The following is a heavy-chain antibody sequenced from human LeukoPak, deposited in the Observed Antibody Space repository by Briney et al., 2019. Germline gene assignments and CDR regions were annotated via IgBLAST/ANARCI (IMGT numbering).Heavy chain of an antibody. CDR1: GFTFSSYE. Sequence: GGSLRLSCAASGFTFSSYEMNWVRQAPGKGLEWVSYISSSGATKFYADSVKGRFTISRDNVKKSLFLQMNSLRAEDTAIYYCARALSGTYYSFDCWGLGTLVTVS. J-gene: IGHJ4*02. CDR3: ARALSGTYYSFDC. CDR2: ISSSGATK. V-gene: IGHV3-48*03. D-gene: IGHD1-26*01.